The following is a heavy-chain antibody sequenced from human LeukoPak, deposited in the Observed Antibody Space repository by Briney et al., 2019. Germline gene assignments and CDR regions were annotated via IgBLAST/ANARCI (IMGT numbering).Heavy chain of an antibody. CDR3: ARGVPHPYNV. CDR1: GDSVSNNSAT. CDR2: TYYRSKWYN. Sequence: SQTLSLTCAISGDSVSNNSATWNWIRQSPSRGLEWLGRTYYRSKWYNDYAVSVKSRITINPDTSKKQFPLQLNSVTPDDTAVYYCARGVPHPYNVWGKGTTVTVSS. D-gene: IGHD1-1*01. J-gene: IGHJ6*04. V-gene: IGHV6-1*01.